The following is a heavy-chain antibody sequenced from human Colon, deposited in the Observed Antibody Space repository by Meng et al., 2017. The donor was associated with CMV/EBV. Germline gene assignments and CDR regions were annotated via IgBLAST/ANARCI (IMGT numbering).Heavy chain of an antibody. J-gene: IGHJ4*02. Sequence: EVQLVEPGGGLVKPDGSLSLSCAASGFTLSTNSMNWVCQAPGKGLEWVSSIVSNNNYIYYADSVKGRFTISRDNAKNSVYLQMNSLTVEDTAVYYCARDYSSGFDSWGQGTLVTVSS. V-gene: IGHV3-21*01. CDR1: GFTLSTNS. CDR2: IVSNNNYI. D-gene: IGHD6-19*01. CDR3: ARDYSSGFDS.